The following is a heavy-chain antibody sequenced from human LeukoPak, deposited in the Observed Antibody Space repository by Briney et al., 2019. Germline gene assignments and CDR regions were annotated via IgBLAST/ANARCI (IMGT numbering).Heavy chain of an antibody. CDR3: TRVRPYYYDSSGYQFARYFDY. J-gene: IGHJ4*02. D-gene: IGHD3-22*01. V-gene: IGHV4-34*01. CDR2: INHSGST. Sequence: SETLPLTCAVYGGSFSGYYWSWIRQPPGKGLEWIGEINHSGSTNYNPSLKSRVTISVDTSKNQFSLKLSSVTAADTAVYYCTRVRPYYYDSSGYQFARYFDYWGQGTLVTVSS. CDR1: GGSFSGYY.